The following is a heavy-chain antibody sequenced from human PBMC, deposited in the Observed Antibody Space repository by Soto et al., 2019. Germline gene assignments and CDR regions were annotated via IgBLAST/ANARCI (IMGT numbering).Heavy chain of an antibody. CDR3: ARDRPYQGIAVAGKLFDY. CDR1: GYTFTSYD. V-gene: IGHV1-8*01. CDR2: MNPNSGNT. Sequence: ASVKVSCKASGYTFTSYDINWVRQATGQGLEWMGWMNPNSGNTGYAQKFQGRVTMTRNTSISTAYMELSSLRSEDTAVYYCARDRPYQGIAVAGKLFDYWGQGTLVTVSS. J-gene: IGHJ4*02. D-gene: IGHD6-19*01.